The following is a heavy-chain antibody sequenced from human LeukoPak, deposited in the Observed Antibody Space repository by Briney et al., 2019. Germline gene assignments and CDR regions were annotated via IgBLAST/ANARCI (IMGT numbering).Heavy chain of an antibody. CDR2: IKHDGSEK. Sequence: PGGSLRRSCAASGFTFSSYWMAWVRQTPGKGLEWVANIKHDGSEKDYVDSVQGRFTISRDNAKNSLYLQRNSLRAEDTAVYYCARDRRGFVYWGQGTLVTVSS. J-gene: IGHJ4*02. V-gene: IGHV3-7*01. CDR3: ARDRRGFVY. CDR1: GFTFSSYW.